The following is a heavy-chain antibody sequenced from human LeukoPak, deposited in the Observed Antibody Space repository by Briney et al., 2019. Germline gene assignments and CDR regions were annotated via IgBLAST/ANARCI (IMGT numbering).Heavy chain of an antibody. Sequence: ASVKVSCKASGYTFTGYYMHWVRQAPGQGLEWMGWINPNSGGTNYAQKFQGRVTMTRDTSISTAYMELSRLRSDDTAVYHCARGPQWWLRLLIEGSYFDYWGQGTLVTVSS. CDR2: INPNSGGT. CDR3: ARGPQWWLRLLIEGSYFDY. CDR1: GYTFTGYY. V-gene: IGHV1-2*02. D-gene: IGHD5-12*01. J-gene: IGHJ4*02.